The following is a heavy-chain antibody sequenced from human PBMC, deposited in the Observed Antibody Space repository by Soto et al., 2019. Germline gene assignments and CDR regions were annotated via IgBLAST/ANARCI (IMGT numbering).Heavy chain of an antibody. J-gene: IGHJ5*02. V-gene: IGHV3-23*01. CDR3: AKNQGVELVPLATVEWFDP. CDR2: ISGSGFKK. Sequence: GGSLRLSCAASGFIFESFVMSWVRQAPGRGLEWISSISGSGFKKYYADSVKGRFTISRDNSKSTVYLELNNLSAEDTAVYHCAKNQGVELVPLATVEWFDPWGQGAEVTVSS. CDR1: GFIFESFV. D-gene: IGHD1-1*01.